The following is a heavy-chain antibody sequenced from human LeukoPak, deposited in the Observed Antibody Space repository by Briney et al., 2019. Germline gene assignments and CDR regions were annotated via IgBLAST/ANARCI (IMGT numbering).Heavy chain of an antibody. CDR2: IYSGGST. D-gene: IGHD3-16*01. CDR1: GFTVSSNY. J-gene: IGHJ6*02. V-gene: IGHV3-53*01. CDR3: ARLGSYGYYYDGMDV. Sequence: PGGSLRLSCAASGFTVSSNYMSWVRQAPGKGLEWVSVIYSGGSTYYADSVKGRFTISRDNAKNSLYLQMNSLGAEDTAVYYCARLGSYGYYYDGMDVWGQGTTVTVSS.